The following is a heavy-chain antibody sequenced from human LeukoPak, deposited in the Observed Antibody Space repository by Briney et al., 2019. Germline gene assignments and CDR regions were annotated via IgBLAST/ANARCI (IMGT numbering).Heavy chain of an antibody. Sequence: GRSLRLSCAASGFTFDDYAMHWVRQAPGKGLEWVSGISWNSGSIGYADSVKGRFTISRDNAKNSLYLQMNSLRAEDTALFYCAKVRGGELLAAFDIWGQGTMVTVSS. CDR1: GFTFDDYA. D-gene: IGHD1-26*01. CDR2: ISWNSGSI. J-gene: IGHJ3*02. CDR3: AKVRGGELLAAFDI. V-gene: IGHV3-9*01.